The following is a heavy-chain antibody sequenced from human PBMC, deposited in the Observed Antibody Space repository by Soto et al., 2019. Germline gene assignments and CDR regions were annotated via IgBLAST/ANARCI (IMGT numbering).Heavy chain of an antibody. CDR3: ARLYGSCFDY. D-gene: IGHD3-10*01. CDR1: GGSISSYY. V-gene: IGHV4-59*08. CDR2: IYYSGST. J-gene: IGHJ4*02. Sequence: PSETLSLTCTVSGGSISSYYWSWIRQPPGKGLEWIGYIYYSGSTNYNPSLKSRVTISVDTSKNQFSLKLSSATAADTAVYYCARLYGSCFDYWGQGTLVTVSS.